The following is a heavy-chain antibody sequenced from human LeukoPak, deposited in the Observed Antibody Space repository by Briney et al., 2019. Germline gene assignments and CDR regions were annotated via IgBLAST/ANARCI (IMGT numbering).Heavy chain of an antibody. CDR1: GFTVSSNY. CDR2: IYRGGST. J-gene: IGHJ3*02. Sequence: GGSLRLSCAASGFTVSSNYMSWVRQAPGKGLEWVSVIYRGGSTYYADSVKGRFTISRDNSKNTLYLQMNSLRAEDTAVYYCARVESPYCGGDCYYHAFDIWGQGTMVTVSS. CDR3: ARVESPYCGGDCYYHAFDI. V-gene: IGHV3-53*05. D-gene: IGHD2-21*01.